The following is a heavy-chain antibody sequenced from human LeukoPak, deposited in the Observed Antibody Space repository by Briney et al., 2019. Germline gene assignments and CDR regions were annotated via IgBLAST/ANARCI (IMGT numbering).Heavy chain of an antibody. Sequence: GGSLRLSCAASEFSFSNYWMSWVRQAPGKGLEWVSAISGSGGSTYYADSVKGRFTISRDNSKNTLYLQMNSLRAEDTAVYYCAKGYYYDSSGYYYYDYWGQGTLVTVSS. CDR1: EFSFSNYW. CDR3: AKGYYYDSSGYYYYDY. V-gene: IGHV3-23*01. CDR2: ISGSGGST. J-gene: IGHJ4*02. D-gene: IGHD3-22*01.